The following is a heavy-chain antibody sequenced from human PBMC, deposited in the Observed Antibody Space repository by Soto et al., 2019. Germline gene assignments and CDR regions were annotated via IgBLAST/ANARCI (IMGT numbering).Heavy chain of an antibody. CDR3: ARVGTTVTTSSDYYYGMDV. CDR1: GGSISSGGYY. J-gene: IGHJ6*02. CDR2: IYYSGST. Sequence: QVQLQESGPGLVKPSQTLSLTCTVSGGSISSGGYYWSWIRQHPGKGLEWIGYIYYSGSTYYNPSLKSRVTISVYTAKNQFSLKLSSVTAADTAVYYCARVGTTVTTSSDYYYGMDVWGQGTTVTVSS. D-gene: IGHD4-17*01. V-gene: IGHV4-31*03.